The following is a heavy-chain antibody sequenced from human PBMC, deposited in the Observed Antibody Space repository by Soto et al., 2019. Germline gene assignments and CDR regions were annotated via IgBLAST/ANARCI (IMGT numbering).Heavy chain of an antibody. CDR1: GYTFTGYY. V-gene: IGHV1-2*04. J-gene: IGHJ6*03. Sequence: ASVKVSCKASGYTFTGYYMHWVRQAPGQGLEWMGWINPNSGGTNYAQKFQGWVTMTRDTSISTAYMELSRLRSDDTAVYYCARDRAPRYGTNGVCGYYYYMDGWGKGTTVTVSS. D-gene: IGHD2-8*01. CDR3: ARDRAPRYGTNGVCGYYYYMDG. CDR2: INPNSGGT.